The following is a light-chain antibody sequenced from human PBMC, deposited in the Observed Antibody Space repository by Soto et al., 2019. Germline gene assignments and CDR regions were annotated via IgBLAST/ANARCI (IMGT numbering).Light chain of an antibody. CDR2: GAS. J-gene: IGKJ2*01. V-gene: IGKV3-20*01. CDR3: RQYGSSPSYT. Sequence: EIVLTQSPGTLSLSPGERATLSCRASQSVSSSSYLAWYQQKPGQAPRLLIYGASSRATGIPDRFSGSGSATDFTLPISRLEPEDVAVYYCRQYGSSPSYTFGQGTKLEIK. CDR1: QSVSSSSY.